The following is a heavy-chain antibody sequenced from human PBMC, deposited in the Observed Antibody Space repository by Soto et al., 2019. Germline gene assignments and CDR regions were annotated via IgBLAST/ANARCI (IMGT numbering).Heavy chain of an antibody. Sequence: EVQLVESGGGLVQPGGSLRLSCAASGFTFSSYEMNWVRQAPGKGLEWVSYISSSGSTIYYADSVKGRFTISRDNAKNSLYLQMNSLRAEDTAVYYCARWPRYFDWLQVRSWYGMDVWGQGTTVTVSS. CDR3: ARWPRYFDWLQVRSWYGMDV. CDR1: GFTFSSYE. CDR2: ISSSGSTI. V-gene: IGHV3-48*03. D-gene: IGHD3-9*01. J-gene: IGHJ6*02.